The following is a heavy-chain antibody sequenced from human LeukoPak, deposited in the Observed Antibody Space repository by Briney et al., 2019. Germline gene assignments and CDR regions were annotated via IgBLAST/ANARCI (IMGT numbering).Heavy chain of an antibody. Sequence: GGSLRLSCAASGFTFSSYWMHWVRQGPGKGLVWVSRINGDGSTTHYADSVKGRFTISRDNAKNTLYLQMNSLRAEDTAVYYCARVMVSGQRHMDVWGQGTLVTVSS. D-gene: IGHD6-25*01. V-gene: IGHV3-74*01. CDR2: INGDGSTT. J-gene: IGHJ4*02. CDR3: ARVMVSGQRHMDV. CDR1: GFTFSSYW.